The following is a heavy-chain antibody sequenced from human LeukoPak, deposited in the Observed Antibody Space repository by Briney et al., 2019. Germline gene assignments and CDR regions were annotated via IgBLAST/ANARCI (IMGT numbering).Heavy chain of an antibody. J-gene: IGHJ4*02. Sequence: SETLSLTCAVYGGSFSGYYWSWIRQPPGKGLEWIGEINHSGSTNYNPSLKSRVTISVDTSKNQFSLKLSSVTAADTAVYYCAREEGIAAAGTLDYWGQGTLVTVSS. V-gene: IGHV4-34*01. CDR3: AREEGIAAAGTLDY. CDR2: INHSGST. D-gene: IGHD6-13*01. CDR1: GGSFSGYY.